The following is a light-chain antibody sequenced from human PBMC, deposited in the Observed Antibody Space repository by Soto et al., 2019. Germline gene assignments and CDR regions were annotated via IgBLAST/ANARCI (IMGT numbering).Light chain of an antibody. CDR2: AAS. CDR3: QQYSNWPPIT. Sequence: EIVMRQPPATLSVSPGERAALSCRASQSVRSKLAWYQQKPGQVPRLLIYAASTRATGIPARFSGSGSGTEFTLTISSLQSEDFAVYYCQQYSNWPPITFGQGTRLEI. CDR1: QSVRSK. V-gene: IGKV3-15*01. J-gene: IGKJ5*01.